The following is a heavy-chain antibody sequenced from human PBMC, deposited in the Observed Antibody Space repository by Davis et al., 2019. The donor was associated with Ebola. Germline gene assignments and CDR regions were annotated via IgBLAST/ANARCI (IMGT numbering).Heavy chain of an antibody. D-gene: IGHD1-26*01. V-gene: IGHV3-23*01. CDR1: GFTFSSYA. CDR3: AKAPFSVGYYYFDY. J-gene: IGHJ4*02. CDR2: ISGSGGST. Sequence: GESLKISCAASGFTFSSYAMSWVRQAPGKGLEWVSAISGSGGSTYYADSVKGRFTISRDNSKNTLYLQMNSLRAEDTAVYYCAKAPFSVGYYYFDYWGQGTLVTVSS.